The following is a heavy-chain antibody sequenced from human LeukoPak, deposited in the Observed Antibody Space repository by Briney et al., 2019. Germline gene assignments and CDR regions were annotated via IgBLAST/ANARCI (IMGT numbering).Heavy chain of an antibody. D-gene: IGHD2-2*01. CDR1: GGSFSGYY. CDR3: ARDVHYCSSTSCYLYQFDP. CDR2: INHSGST. J-gene: IGHJ5*02. Sequence: PSETLSLTCAVYGGSFSGYYWSWIRQPPGKGLEWIGEINHSGSTNYNPSLKSRVTISVDTSKNQFSLKLSSVTAADTAVYYCARDVHYCSSTSCYLYQFDPWGQGTLVTVSS. V-gene: IGHV4-34*01.